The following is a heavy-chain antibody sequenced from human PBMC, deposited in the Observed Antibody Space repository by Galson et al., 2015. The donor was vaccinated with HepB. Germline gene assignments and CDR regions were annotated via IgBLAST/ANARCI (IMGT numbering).Heavy chain of an antibody. D-gene: IGHD3-3*01. CDR2: ITNDGAGT. CDR1: GFTFNYYA. Sequence: SLRLSCAASGFTFNYYAMHWVRQAPGRGLEYISGITNDGAGTNYADFVRGRFTISRDNSRKSLNLQMTSLRPDDTALYYCVKEDFLAGFLVGSFDLWGQGTMVTVSS. V-gene: IGHV3-64D*08. CDR3: VKEDFLAGFLVGSFDL. J-gene: IGHJ3*01.